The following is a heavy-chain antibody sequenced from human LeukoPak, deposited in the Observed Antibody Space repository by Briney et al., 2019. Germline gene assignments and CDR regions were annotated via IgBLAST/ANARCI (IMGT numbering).Heavy chain of an antibody. D-gene: IGHD3-10*01. CDR3: GRECGSGYYYVYLDY. J-gene: IGHJ4*02. V-gene: IGHV1-2*02. CDR2: FNPNSDGT. CDR1: GYTFTGYY. Sequence: GASVKLSCKASGYTFTGYYIHWVRQPPGQGLEWMGWFNPNSDGTDSAQKFQRRVTMTGDTSISTAYMELRGQTSHDTPIYYCGRECGSGYYYVYLDYWGQGTLVTVS.